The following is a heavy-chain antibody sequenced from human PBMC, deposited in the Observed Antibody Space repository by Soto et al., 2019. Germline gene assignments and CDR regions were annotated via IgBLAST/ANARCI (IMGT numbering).Heavy chain of an antibody. CDR1: GGSISSSSYY. D-gene: IGHD2-21*02. V-gene: IGHV4-39*01. Sequence: QLQLQESGPGLVKPSETLSLTCTVSGGSISSSSYYWGWIRQPPGKGLEWIGSIYYGGSTYYNPSLKSRVTISVDTSKNQFSLKLSSVTAADTAVYYCASRYCGGDCDMNDAFDIWGQGTMVTVSS. CDR3: ASRYCGGDCDMNDAFDI. J-gene: IGHJ3*02. CDR2: IYYGGST.